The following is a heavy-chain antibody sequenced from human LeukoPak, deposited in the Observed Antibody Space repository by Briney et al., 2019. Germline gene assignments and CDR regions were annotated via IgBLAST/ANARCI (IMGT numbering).Heavy chain of an antibody. D-gene: IGHD4-17*01. CDR1: GGSISSYY. CDR3: ARHRVRLRNRTLDY. CDR2: IYTSGST. J-gene: IGHJ4*02. V-gene: IGHV4-4*07. Sequence: PSETLSLTCTVSGGSISSYYWSWIRQPAGKGLEWIGRIYTSGSTNYNPSLKSRVTISVDTSKNQFSLKLSSVTAADTAVYYCARHRVRLRNRTLDYWGQGTLVTVSS.